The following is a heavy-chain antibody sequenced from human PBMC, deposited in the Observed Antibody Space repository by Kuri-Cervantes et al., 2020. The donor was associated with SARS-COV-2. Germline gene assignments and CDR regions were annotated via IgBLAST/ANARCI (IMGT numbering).Heavy chain of an antibody. V-gene: IGHV1-69*05. D-gene: IGHD6-6*01. J-gene: IGHJ5*02. CDR1: GYIFTGYY. CDR2: IIPIFGTA. Sequence: SVKVSCKASGYIFTGYYMQWVRQAPGQGLEWMGGIIPIFGTANYAQKFQGRVTITTDESTSTAYMELSSLRSEDTAVYYCARDLIAARPEVFDPWGQGTLVTVSS. CDR3: ARDLIAARPEVFDP.